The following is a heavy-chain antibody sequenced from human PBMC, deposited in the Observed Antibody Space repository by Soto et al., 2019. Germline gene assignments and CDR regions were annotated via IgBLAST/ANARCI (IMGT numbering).Heavy chain of an antibody. Sequence: QVQLVQSGAEVKKPGSSVKVSCKASGGTFSSYAISWVRQAPGQGLEWMGGIIPIFGTANYAQKFQGRVTITADESTSTAYLELSSLRSEDPAVYYCARALFQYGISNYGMDVWGQGTTVTVSS. J-gene: IGHJ6*02. CDR2: IIPIFGTA. CDR1: GGTFSSYA. CDR3: ARALFQYGISNYGMDV. D-gene: IGHD1-20*01. V-gene: IGHV1-69*12.